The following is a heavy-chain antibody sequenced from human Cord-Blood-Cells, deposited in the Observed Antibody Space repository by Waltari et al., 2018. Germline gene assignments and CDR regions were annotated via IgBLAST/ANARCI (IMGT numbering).Heavy chain of an antibody. CDR2: SIPSFGTA. D-gene: IGHD1-26*01. CDR3: ARWGLDGSGSYYYYYGMDV. CDR1: GGTFSSYA. J-gene: IGHJ6*02. V-gene: IGHV1-69*01. Sequence: QVQLVQSGAEVKKPGSSVKVSCKASGGTFSSYAISWVRQAPGQGLEWMGGSIPSFGTANYAQKFQGRVTITADESTSTAYMELSSLRSEDTAVYYCARWGLDGSGSYYYYYGMDVWGQGTTVTVSS.